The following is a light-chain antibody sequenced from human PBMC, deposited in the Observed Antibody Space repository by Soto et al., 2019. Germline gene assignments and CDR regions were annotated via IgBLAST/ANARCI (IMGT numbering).Light chain of an antibody. CDR1: QGISNY. J-gene: IGKJ1*01. CDR3: QKYNSAHWT. Sequence: DIQMTQSPSSLSASVGARVTITCRASQGISNYLAWYQQKPGKVPKLLIYASSTLQSGVPSRFSGSGSGTDFTITISSLQPEDVATYYCQKYNSAHWTFGQGNKVEIK. V-gene: IGKV1-27*01. CDR2: ASS.